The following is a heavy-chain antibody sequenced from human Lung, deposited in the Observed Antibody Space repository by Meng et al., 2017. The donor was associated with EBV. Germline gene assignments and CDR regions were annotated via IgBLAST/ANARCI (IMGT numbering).Heavy chain of an antibody. CDR2: IPSDGSHNK. D-gene: IGHD1-14*01. V-gene: IGHV3-30*18. J-gene: IGHJ5*02. CDR1: GFIFSNYG. Sequence: VESGGGVFQPGRSLGLSCAAFGFIFSNYGFHWVRQAPGKGPEWVAIIPSDGSHNKYYADSVKGRFTISRDNSKNTLYLQMNSLRTDDTAVYYCAKDLSGRFDPWGQGTLVTVSS. CDR3: AKDLSGRFDP.